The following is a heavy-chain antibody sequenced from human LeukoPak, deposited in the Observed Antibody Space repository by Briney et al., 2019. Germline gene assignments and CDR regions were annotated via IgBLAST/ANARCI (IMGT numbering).Heavy chain of an antibody. CDR1: GGSISSYC. CDR2: MYYSGST. D-gene: IGHD5-12*01. Sequence: PSETLSLTCTVSGGSISSYCWSWIRQPPGKGLEWIGSMYYSGSTNYNPSLRSRVTMSADTSKNQFSLKLISVTAADTAMYYCARHGGESIVAMVLHAFDIWGQGTKVTVSP. J-gene: IGHJ3*02. CDR3: ARHGGESIVAMVLHAFDI. V-gene: IGHV4-59*08.